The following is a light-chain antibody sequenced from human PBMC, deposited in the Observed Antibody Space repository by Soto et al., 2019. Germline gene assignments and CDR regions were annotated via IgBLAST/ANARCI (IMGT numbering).Light chain of an antibody. CDR3: SSYTASSPFYL. V-gene: IGLV2-14*03. Sequence: QSALTQPASVSGSPGQSIAISCIGVSTDADGHAYVSWYQQHPGQAPKVVIFDVNNRPSGVSDRFSGSKSGSTASLTISGLQAEYEADYYCSSYTASSPFYLFGTGTKLTVL. J-gene: IGLJ1*01. CDR2: DVN. CDR1: STDADGHAY.